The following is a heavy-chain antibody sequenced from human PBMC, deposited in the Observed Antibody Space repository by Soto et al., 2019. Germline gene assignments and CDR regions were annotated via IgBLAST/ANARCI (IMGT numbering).Heavy chain of an antibody. CDR1: GGTFSSYT. J-gene: IGHJ4*02. V-gene: IGHV1-69*06. D-gene: IGHD6-19*01. Sequence: QVHLVQSEAEVKKPGSSVKVSCKASGGTFSSYTFSWVRQAPGQGLEWVGGIIPVFNTTYYAQKFQGRVTILADKSTSTAYMELSNLRSEDTAVYYCARSLGRGWTPYWGQGTLVTVSS. CDR2: IIPVFNTT. CDR3: ARSLGRGWTPY.